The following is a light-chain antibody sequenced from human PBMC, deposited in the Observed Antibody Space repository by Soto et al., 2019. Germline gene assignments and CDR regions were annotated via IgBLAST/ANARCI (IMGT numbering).Light chain of an antibody. CDR3: QRCGTSLTWT. CDR1: QSISSGY. J-gene: IGKJ1*01. CDR2: GAS. V-gene: IGKV3-20*01. Sequence: EIVLTQSPGTLSLSPGERATLSCRASQSISSGYLAWYQQKPGQAPRLLIYGASSRATGIPDRFSGSGSETDFTLTISRLEPEDFAVYYCQRCGTSLTWTFGQGTKVDNK.